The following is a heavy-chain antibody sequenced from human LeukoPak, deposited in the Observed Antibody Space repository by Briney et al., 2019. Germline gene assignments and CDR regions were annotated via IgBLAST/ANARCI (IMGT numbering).Heavy chain of an antibody. CDR3: ARDHDFWSGYYVDYMDV. CDR1: GYTFTGYY. V-gene: IGHV1-2*02. CDR2: INPNSGGT. D-gene: IGHD3-3*01. Sequence: GASVKVSCKASGYTFTGYYMHWVRQAPGQGLEWMGWINPNSGGTNYAQKFQGRVTMTRDTSISIAYMELSRLRSDDTAVYYCARDHDFWSGYYVDYMDVWGKGTTVTVSS. J-gene: IGHJ6*03.